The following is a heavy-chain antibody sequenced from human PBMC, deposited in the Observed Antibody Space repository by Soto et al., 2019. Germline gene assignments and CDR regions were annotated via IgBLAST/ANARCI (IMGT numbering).Heavy chain of an antibody. V-gene: IGHV1-24*01. Sequence: ASVKVSCKVSGYTLTELSMHWVRQAPGKGLEWMGGFDPEDGETIYAQKFQGRVTMTADTSTDTAYMELSSLRSEDTAVYYCARERIPHDAFDLWGQGTMVTVS. CDR3: ARERIPHDAFDL. J-gene: IGHJ3*01. CDR1: GYTLTELS. CDR2: FDPEDGET.